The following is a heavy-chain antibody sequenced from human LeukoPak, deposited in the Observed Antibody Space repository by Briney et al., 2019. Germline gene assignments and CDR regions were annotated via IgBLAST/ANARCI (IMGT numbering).Heavy chain of an antibody. CDR3: ARDLVGARAFDI. D-gene: IGHD1-26*01. J-gene: IGHJ3*02. Sequence: GGSLRLSCAASGFTVSSNYMSWVRQAPGKGLEWVSVIYSGGSTYYADSVKGRFTISRDNSKNTLYLQMNSLRAEDTAVYYCARDLVGARAFDIWGQGTMVTVSS. CDR2: IYSGGST. V-gene: IGHV3-53*01. CDR1: GFTVSSNY.